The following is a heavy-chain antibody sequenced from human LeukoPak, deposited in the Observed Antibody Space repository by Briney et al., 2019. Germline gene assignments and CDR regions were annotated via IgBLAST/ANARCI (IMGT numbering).Heavy chain of an antibody. CDR2: VHYSESS. D-gene: IGHD1-26*01. CDR3: ARLSGSSLYSYYYYFDV. CDR1: GGFINNYY. V-gene: IGHV4-59*08. J-gene: IGHJ6*03. Sequence: PSETLSLTCTVSGGFINNYYWSWIRQPPGKGLEYIGYVHYSESSDYNPSLKSRVTMALGTSKNQFSLKLTSVTAADTAMYYCARLSGSSLYSYYYYFDVWGKGTTVTVSS.